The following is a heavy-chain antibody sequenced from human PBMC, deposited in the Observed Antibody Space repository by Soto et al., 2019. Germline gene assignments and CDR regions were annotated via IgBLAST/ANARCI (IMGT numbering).Heavy chain of an antibody. J-gene: IGHJ4*02. CDR3: ARESAYGGNTSAFDY. Sequence: QEQLVQSGAEVKKPGSSVKVSCKASGDTFSSYAISWVRQAPGQGLDWMGGIIPFFNTPNYAQKFQGRVTITADESTSTAYMELSSLRSEDTATYYWARESAYGGNTSAFDYWGQGTLVTVSS. CDR2: IIPFFNTP. D-gene: IGHD1-26*01. V-gene: IGHV1-69*01. CDR1: GDTFSSYA.